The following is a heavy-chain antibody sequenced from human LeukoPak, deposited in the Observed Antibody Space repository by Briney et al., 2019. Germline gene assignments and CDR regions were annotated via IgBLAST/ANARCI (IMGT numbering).Heavy chain of an antibody. CDR1: GYTLTSYD. D-gene: IGHD2-8*01. Sequence: ASVKVSCKASGYTLTSYDINWVRQATGQGLEWMGWMNPNSGNTGYAQKFQGRVTMTRNTSISTAYMELSSLRSEDTAVYYCASQSAYCTNGVCYANFDYWGQGTLVTVSS. J-gene: IGHJ4*02. CDR2: MNPNSGNT. V-gene: IGHV1-8*01. CDR3: ASQSAYCTNGVCYANFDY.